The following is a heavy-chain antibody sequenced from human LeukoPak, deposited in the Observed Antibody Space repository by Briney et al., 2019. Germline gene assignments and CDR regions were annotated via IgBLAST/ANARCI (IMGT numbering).Heavy chain of an antibody. V-gene: IGHV1-2*02. Sequence: ASVKVSCKVSGNTVTDYYVHWVRQAPGQGLEWMGWINPNSGGTNLAQRFQGRVTMTTDASISTAYMELSSLRSDDTALYCCAKGRGSIMIRGVITNYFHLWGRGTLVTVSS. J-gene: IGHJ2*01. CDR2: INPNSGGT. CDR3: AKGRGSIMIRGVITNYFHL. CDR1: GNTVTDYY. D-gene: IGHD3-10*01.